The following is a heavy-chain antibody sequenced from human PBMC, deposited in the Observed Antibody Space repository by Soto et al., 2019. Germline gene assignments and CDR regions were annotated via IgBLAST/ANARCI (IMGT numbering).Heavy chain of an antibody. V-gene: IGHV4-30-4*02. J-gene: IGHJ4*02. CDR2: IYYSGNT. Sequence: SETLSLTCSVSGGSISSGYYYWSWIRQPPGKGLEWIGNIYYSGNTYYNPSLKSRLIISIDTSKNQFSLKLSSVTAADTAVYYCVRTVGARNYFDYWGQGTLVSVSS. CDR3: VRTVGARNYFDY. D-gene: IGHD1-26*01. CDR1: GGSISSGYYY.